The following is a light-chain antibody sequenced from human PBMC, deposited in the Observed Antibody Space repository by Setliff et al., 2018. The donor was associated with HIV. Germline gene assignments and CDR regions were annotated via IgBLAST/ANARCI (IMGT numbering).Light chain of an antibody. CDR2: EVS. Sequence: QSALTQPASVSGSPGQSITISCTGISSDVGNYNYVSWYQEHPGKAPKLMIYEVSKRPSGVSNRFSGSKSGNTASLTISGLQAEDEADYHCSSYTGSISFVFGTGTKVTVL. CDR1: SSDVGNYNY. J-gene: IGLJ1*01. CDR3: SSYTGSISFV. V-gene: IGLV2-14*01.